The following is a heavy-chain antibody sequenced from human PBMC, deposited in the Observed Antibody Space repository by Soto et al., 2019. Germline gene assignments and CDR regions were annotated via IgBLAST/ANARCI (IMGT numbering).Heavy chain of an antibody. D-gene: IGHD6-6*01. J-gene: IGHJ4*02. Sequence: EVQLLESGGGLVQPGGSLRLSCEASGFAFSNYAMGWVRQAPGKGLEWVSSISTSIDATYYADSVKGRFTISRDDSKNTLYLQMNSLRAEDSAVYYCAKDRTVAARNFDYWGQGTQVTVSS. CDR3: AKDRTVAARNFDY. V-gene: IGHV3-23*01. CDR1: GFAFSNYA. CDR2: ISTSIDAT.